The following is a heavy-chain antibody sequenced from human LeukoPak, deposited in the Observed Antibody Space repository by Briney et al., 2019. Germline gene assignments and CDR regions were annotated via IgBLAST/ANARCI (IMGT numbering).Heavy chain of an antibody. D-gene: IGHD5-18*01. Sequence: SETLSLTCTVSGGSISSSSAYWGWIRQPPGKGLEWIGSIYYSKNTYYNPSLKSRVTISADTSRNQFSLTLGSVSATDTAVYYCVSPRGFSYGYFDYWGRGTLVTVSS. J-gene: IGHJ4*02. CDR3: VSPRGFSYGYFDY. CDR2: IYYSKNT. CDR1: GGSISSSSAY. V-gene: IGHV4-39*01.